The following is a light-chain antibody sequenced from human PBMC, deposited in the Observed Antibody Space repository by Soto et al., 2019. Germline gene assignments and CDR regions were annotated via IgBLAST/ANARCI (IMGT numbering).Light chain of an antibody. Sequence: EIVLTQSPATLSLSPGERATLSCRASQSVSSYLAWYQQKPGQAPRLLIYDASNRATGIPARFGGSGSGTDFTLTISSLGPEDFAVYYCQQRSNWPPTFGGGTKV. CDR3: QQRSNWPPT. CDR1: QSVSSY. V-gene: IGKV3-11*01. J-gene: IGKJ4*01. CDR2: DAS.